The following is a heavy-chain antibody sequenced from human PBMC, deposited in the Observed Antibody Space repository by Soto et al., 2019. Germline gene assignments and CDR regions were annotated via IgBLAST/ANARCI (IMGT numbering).Heavy chain of an antibody. CDR3: ARHVSMDV. CDR2: IYYSGST. V-gene: IGHV4-59*08. CDR1: GGSISSYY. Sequence: QVQLQESGPGLVKPSETLSLTCTVSGGSISSYYWSWIRQPPGKGLEWIGYIYYSGSTNYNPSLTSRLTLSVAPSKNQFSLKLSSVTAADPAVYYCARHVSMDVWGQGPTVTVSS. J-gene: IGHJ6*02.